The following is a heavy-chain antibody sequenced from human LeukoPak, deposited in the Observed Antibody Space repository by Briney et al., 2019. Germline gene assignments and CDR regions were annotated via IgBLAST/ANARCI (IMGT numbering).Heavy chain of an antibody. CDR3: ARDRAYYYDSSGSPPAFDI. Sequence: SETLSLTCTVSGGSISSSSYYWGWIRQPPGKGLEWIGYIYYSGSTNYNPSLKSRVTISVDTSKNQFSLKLSSVTAADTAVYYCARDRAYYYDSSGSPPAFDIWGQGTMVTVSS. CDR1: GGSISSSSYY. J-gene: IGHJ3*02. CDR2: IYYSGST. V-gene: IGHV4-61*01. D-gene: IGHD3-22*01.